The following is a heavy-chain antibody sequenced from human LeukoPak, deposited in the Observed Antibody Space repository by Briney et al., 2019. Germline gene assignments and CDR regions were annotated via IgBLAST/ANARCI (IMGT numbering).Heavy chain of an antibody. V-gene: IGHV4-4*07. Sequence: SETLSLTCTVSGGSISSYYWSWIRQPAGKGLEWIGRICTSGSTNYNPSLKSRVTMSVDTSKNQFSLKLSSVTAADTAVYYCARDGEMATIENYFDYWGQGTLVTVSS. CDR1: GGSISSYY. CDR3: ARDGEMATIENYFDY. J-gene: IGHJ4*02. D-gene: IGHD5-24*01. CDR2: ICTSGST.